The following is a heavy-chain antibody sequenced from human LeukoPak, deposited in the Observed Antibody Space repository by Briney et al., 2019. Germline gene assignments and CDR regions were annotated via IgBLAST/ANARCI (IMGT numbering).Heavy chain of an antibody. D-gene: IGHD3-22*01. CDR3: ARLGDSSGYYYSWYFDL. Sequence: PSETLSLTCTVSGGSISSYYWSWIRQPPGKGLEWIGYIYYSGSTNYNPSLKSRVTISVDTSKNQFSLKLSSVTAADTAVYYCARLGDSSGYYYSWYFDLWGRGTLVTVSS. CDR2: IYYSGST. V-gene: IGHV4-59*08. J-gene: IGHJ2*01. CDR1: GGSISSYY.